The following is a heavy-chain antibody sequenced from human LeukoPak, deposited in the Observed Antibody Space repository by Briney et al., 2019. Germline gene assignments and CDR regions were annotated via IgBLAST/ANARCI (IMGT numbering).Heavy chain of an antibody. J-gene: IGHJ4*02. V-gene: IGHV3-23*01. D-gene: IGHD5-18*01. CDR2: ISGSGGST. CDR1: GFTLSSYA. CDR3: AKDTWIQLWYLIDY. Sequence: GGSLRLSCAASGFTLSSYAMSWVRQAPGKGLEWVSAISGSGGSTYYADSVKGRFTISRDNSKNTLYLQMNSLRAEDTAVYYCAKDTWIQLWYLIDYWGQGTLVTVSS.